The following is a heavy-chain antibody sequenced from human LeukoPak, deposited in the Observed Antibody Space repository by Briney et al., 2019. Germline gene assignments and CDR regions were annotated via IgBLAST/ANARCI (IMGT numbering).Heavy chain of an antibody. V-gene: IGHV4-4*07. D-gene: IGHD2-21*01. J-gene: IGHJ3*02. CDR1: GGSISSYY. CDR2: IYTSGST. CDR3: ARDPVVFGINDAFDI. Sequence: PSETLSLTCTVSGGSISSYYWSWIRQPAGKGLEWIGRIYTSGSTNYNPSLKSRVTMSVDTSKNQFSLKLSSVTAADTAVYYCARDPVVFGINDAFDIWGQGTMVTVSS.